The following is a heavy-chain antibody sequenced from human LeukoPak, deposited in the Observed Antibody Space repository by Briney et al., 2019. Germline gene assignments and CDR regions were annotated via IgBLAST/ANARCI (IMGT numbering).Heavy chain of an antibody. V-gene: IGHV4-59*01. CDR2: IYYSGST. J-gene: IGHJ3*02. CDR1: GGSMSSYY. Sequence: SETLSLTCTVSGGSMSSYYWNWVRQPPGKGLEYIGHIYYSGSTNYNSSLKSRLTISVDTSKNQFSLKLSSVTAADTAVYYCANDYGDYYRAFDIWGQGTMVTVSS. CDR3: ANDYGDYYRAFDI. D-gene: IGHD4-17*01.